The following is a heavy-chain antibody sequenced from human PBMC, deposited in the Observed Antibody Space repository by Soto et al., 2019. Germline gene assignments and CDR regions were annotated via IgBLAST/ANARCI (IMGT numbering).Heavy chain of an antibody. CDR1: GFTFDDYA. D-gene: IGHD6-25*01. Sequence: GGSLRLSCAASGFTFDDYAMHWVRQAPGKGLEWVSGITWESGSIGYADSVQGRFTISRDNAKNSLYLQMNSLRTEDTALYYCAKGRLPVRSYAFDISGQRTMVTGSS. V-gene: IGHV3-9*01. J-gene: IGHJ3*02. CDR2: ITWESGSI. CDR3: AKGRLPVRSYAFDI.